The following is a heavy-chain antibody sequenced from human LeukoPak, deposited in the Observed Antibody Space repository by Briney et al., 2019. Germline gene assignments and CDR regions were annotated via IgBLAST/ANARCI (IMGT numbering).Heavy chain of an antibody. CDR3: ARRGRRWGGGDYYYYMDV. CDR2: INHSENT. CDR1: GGSFSGYY. J-gene: IGHJ6*03. D-gene: IGHD3-16*01. Sequence: PSETLSLTCAVYGGSFSGYYWSWIRQPPGKGLEWIGEINHSENTYYNPSLKSRVTISVDTSKKQLSLKLRSVTAADTAVYYWARRGRRWGGGDYYYYMDVWDKGTTVTISS. V-gene: IGHV4-34*01.